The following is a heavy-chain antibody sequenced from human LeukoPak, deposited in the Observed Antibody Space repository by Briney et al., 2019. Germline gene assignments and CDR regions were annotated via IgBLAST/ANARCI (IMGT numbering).Heavy chain of an antibody. D-gene: IGHD3-16*01. Sequence: GASVKVSCKASGYTFTSYDINWVRQAPGQGLEWMGWISGYNGNTNYAQKLQGRVTMTTDTSTSTAYMELRSLRSDDTAVYYCARDYVHYYYMDVWGKGTTVTVSS. CDR2: ISGYNGNT. CDR3: ARDYVHYYYMDV. CDR1: GYTFTSYD. V-gene: IGHV1-18*01. J-gene: IGHJ6*03.